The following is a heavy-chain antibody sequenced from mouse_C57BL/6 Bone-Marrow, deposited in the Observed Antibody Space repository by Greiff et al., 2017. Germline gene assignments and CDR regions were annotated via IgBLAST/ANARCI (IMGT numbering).Heavy chain of an antibody. Sequence: EVKLVESGPGMVKPSQSLSLTCTVTGYSITSGYDWHWIRHFPGNKLEWMGYISYSGSTNYNPSLKSRISITHDTYKNHFFLKLNSVTTEDTATYYCARRHYDYTWFAYWGQGTLVTVSA. CDR2: ISYSGST. J-gene: IGHJ3*01. D-gene: IGHD2-4*01. V-gene: IGHV3-1*01. CDR3: ARRHYDYTWFAY. CDR1: GYSITSGYD.